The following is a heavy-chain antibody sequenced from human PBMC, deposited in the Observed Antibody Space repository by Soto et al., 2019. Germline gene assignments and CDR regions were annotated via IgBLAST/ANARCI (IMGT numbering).Heavy chain of an antibody. V-gene: IGHV3-30*18. CDR1: GFTFGNYG. Sequence: QVQLVESGGGVVQPGTSLRLSCAASGFTFGNYGMHWVRQPPGKGLEWMSSILYDGSDKYYADSVKGRFTISRDDSKNTVYLLMDSLRPDDTAFYYCAKWGEVSHNPGGNYYYGMDVWGQGTTVTVSS. D-gene: IGHD3-16*01. CDR3: AKWGEVSHNPGGNYYYGMDV. CDR2: ILYDGSDK. J-gene: IGHJ6*02.